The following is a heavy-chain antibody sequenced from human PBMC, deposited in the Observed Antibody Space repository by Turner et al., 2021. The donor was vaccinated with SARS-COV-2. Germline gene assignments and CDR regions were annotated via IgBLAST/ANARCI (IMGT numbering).Heavy chain of an antibody. J-gene: IGHJ6*02. V-gene: IGHV4-39*01. Sequence: QLQLQESGPGLVKSSETLSLTCTVSGGSISSSSYYWGWIHQPPGKGLEWIGSIYYSGSTYYNPSLKSRVTISVDTSKNQFSLKLSSVTAADTAVYYCAGEVVVLTTTHYGMDVWGQGTTVTVSS. CDR1: GGSISSSSYY. D-gene: IGHD1-26*01. CDR3: AGEVVVLTTTHYGMDV. CDR2: IYYSGST.